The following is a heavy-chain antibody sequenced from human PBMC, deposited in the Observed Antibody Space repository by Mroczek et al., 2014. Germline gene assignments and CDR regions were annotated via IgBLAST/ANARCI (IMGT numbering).Heavy chain of an antibody. D-gene: IGHD3-3*01. CDR2: ISSSSSYI. CDR1: GFTFSSYS. J-gene: IGHJ4*02. Sequence: VQLQQSGGGLVKPGGSLRLSCAASGFTFSSYSMNWVRQAPGKGLEWVSSISSSSSYIYYADSVKGRFTISRDNAKNSLYLQMNSLRAEDTAVYYCARDLRFDIHLFDYWGQGTLVTVSS. V-gene: IGHV3-21*01. CDR3: ARDLRFDIHLFDY.